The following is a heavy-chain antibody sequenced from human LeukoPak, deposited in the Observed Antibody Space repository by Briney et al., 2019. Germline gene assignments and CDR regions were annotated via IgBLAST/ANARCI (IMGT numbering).Heavy chain of an antibody. D-gene: IGHD1-26*01. CDR3: ANRRDTNPGGYYYYMDV. CDR1: GGSFSGYY. J-gene: IGHJ6*03. CDR2: INHSGST. V-gene: IGHV4-34*01. Sequence: PSETLSLTCAVYGGSFSGYYWSWIRQPPGKGLEWIVEINHSGSTNYNPSPKSRVTISVDTSKNQFSLKLSSVTAADTAVYYCANRRDTNPGGYYYYMDVWGKGTTVTVSS.